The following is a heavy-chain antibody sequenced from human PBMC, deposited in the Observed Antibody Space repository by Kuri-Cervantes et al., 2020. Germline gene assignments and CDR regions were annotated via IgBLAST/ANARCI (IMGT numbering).Heavy chain of an antibody. CDR1: GFTFSSYG. J-gene: IGHJ6*02. V-gene: IGHV3-30*18. D-gene: IGHD3-10*01. Sequence: GGSLRPSCAASGFTFSSYGMHWVRQAPGKGLEWVAVISYDGSNKYYADSVKGRFTISRDNSKNTLYLQMNSLRAEDTAVYYCAKDGGYYYGSGTPPHPSTYYYCGMDVWGQGTTVTVSS. CDR3: AKDGGYYYGSGTPPHPSTYYYCGMDV. CDR2: ISYDGSNK.